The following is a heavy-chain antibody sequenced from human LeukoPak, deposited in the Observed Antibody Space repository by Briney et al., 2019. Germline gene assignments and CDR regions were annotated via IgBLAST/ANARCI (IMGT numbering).Heavy chain of an antibody. CDR3: AGNRAGAAINY. CDR1: GGSISSYY. J-gene: IGHJ4*02. V-gene: IGHV4-39*01. D-gene: IGHD2-2*02. CDR2: IYYSGST. Sequence: SETLSLTCTVSGGSISSYYWGWIRQPPGKGLEWIGSIYYSGSTYYNPSLKSRVTISVDTSKNQFSLKLSSVTAADTAVYYCAGNRAGAAINYWGQGTLVTVSS.